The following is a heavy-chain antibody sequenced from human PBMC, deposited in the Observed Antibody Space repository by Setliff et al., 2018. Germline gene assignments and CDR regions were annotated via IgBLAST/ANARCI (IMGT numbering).Heavy chain of an antibody. V-gene: IGHV3-15*01. D-gene: IGHD6-19*01. Sequence: PGGSLRLSCAASGFTFSNAWMSWVRQAPGKGLEWVGRIKSKTDGGTTDYAAPVKGRFTISRDDSKNTLYLQMNSLKTEDTAVYYCKGSGWRSMAFDIWGQGTMVTVS. CDR1: GFTFSNAW. CDR3: KGSGWRSMAFDI. J-gene: IGHJ3*02. CDR2: IKSKTDGGTT.